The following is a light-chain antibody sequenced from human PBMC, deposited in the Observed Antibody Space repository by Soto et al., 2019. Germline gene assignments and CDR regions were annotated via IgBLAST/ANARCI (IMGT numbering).Light chain of an antibody. CDR3: PQYNNWPYT. CDR1: QSVSSN. Sequence: EIVMTQSPATLSVSPGERAALSCRASQSVSSNFAWYQQKPGQAPRLLLYGASTRATGIPARFSGSGSVTEFTLTISSLQSEDFAVYYCPQYNNWPYTFGQGTNLDIQ. CDR2: GAS. V-gene: IGKV3-15*01. J-gene: IGKJ2*01.